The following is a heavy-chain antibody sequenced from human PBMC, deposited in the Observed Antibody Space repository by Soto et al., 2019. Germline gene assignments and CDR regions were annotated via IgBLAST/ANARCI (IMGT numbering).Heavy chain of an antibody. CDR1: GFTFSSYA. CDR3: ARDQDQKDIVVVVAAIPYYYYGMDV. D-gene: IGHD2-15*01. J-gene: IGHJ6*02. CDR2: ISYDGSNK. Sequence: QVQLVESGGGVVQPGRSLRLSCAASGFTFSSYAMHWVRQAPGKGLEWVAVISYDGSNKHYADSVKGRFTISRDNSKNTLYLQMNSLRAEDTAVYYCARDQDQKDIVVVVAAIPYYYYGMDVWGQGTTVTVSS. V-gene: IGHV3-30-3*01.